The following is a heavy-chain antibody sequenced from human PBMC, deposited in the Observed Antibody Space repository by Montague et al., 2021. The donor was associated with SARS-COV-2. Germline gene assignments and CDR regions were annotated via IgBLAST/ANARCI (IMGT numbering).Heavy chain of an antibody. CDR1: GFTVSSTY. CDR2: IYRGGST. CDR3: ARDAEGIAARRSDAFDI. Sequence: SLRLSCAASGFTVSSTYMNWVRQAPGKGLEWVSVIYRGGSTYYADSVKGRFTISRDNSKNTLYLQMNSLRAEDTAVYYCARDAEGIAARRSDAFDIWGQGIMVTVSS. D-gene: IGHD6-6*01. J-gene: IGHJ3*02. V-gene: IGHV3-53*01.